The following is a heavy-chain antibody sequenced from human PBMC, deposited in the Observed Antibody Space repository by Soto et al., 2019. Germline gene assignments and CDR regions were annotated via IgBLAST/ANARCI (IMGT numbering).Heavy chain of an antibody. J-gene: IGHJ6*03. CDR3: ARGVLEWLLRDSYYYYMDV. CDR2: IDDTGST. V-gene: IGHV4-59*01. D-gene: IGHD3-3*01. Sequence: QVQLQESGPGLVKPSETLSLTYTVSGDSISSSYWNWIRQAPGKGLEWIGYIDDTGSTNYNPSLKSRVTLSVDPSNNQYSLKLSSVTAADTAVYYCARGVLEWLLRDSYYYYMDVWGKGTTVTVSS. CDR1: GDSISSSY.